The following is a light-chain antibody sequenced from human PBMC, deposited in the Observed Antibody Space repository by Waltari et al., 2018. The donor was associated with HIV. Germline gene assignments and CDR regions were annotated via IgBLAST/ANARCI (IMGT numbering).Light chain of an antibody. CDR1: QGIRSY. V-gene: IGKV1-9*01. CDR3: QQLNEYPWT. J-gene: IGKJ1*01. CDR2: AAS. Sequence: DIQLTQSPSFLSASVGDRVTMTCRASQGIRSYFALYQQKPGNAPNLLIYAASTLQSGVPSRFSGSGSGTEFTLTISSLQPEDFATYSCQQLNEYPWTFGQGTKVEMK.